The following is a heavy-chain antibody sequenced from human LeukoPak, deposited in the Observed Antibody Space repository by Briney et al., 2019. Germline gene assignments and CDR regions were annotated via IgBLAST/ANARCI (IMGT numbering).Heavy chain of an antibody. J-gene: IGHJ6*03. V-gene: IGHV3-21*01. CDR1: GFTFSSYS. D-gene: IGHD2-15*01. CDR3: ARGPFTPPYYYYYMDV. Sequence: GGSLRLSCAASGFTFSSYSMNWVGQAPGKGLEWVSSISSSSSYIYYADSVKGRFTISRDNAKNSLYLQMNSLRAEDTAVYYCARGPFTPPYYYYYMDVWGKGTTVTVSS. CDR2: ISSSSSYI.